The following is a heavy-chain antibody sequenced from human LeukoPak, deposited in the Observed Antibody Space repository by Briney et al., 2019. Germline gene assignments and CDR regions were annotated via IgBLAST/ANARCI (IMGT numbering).Heavy chain of an antibody. CDR1: GFTVSSNY. V-gene: IGHV3-53*05. J-gene: IGHJ6*02. CDR3: ARDQEVSGGMDV. CDR2: MYSGGST. Sequence: GGSLRLSCAASGFTVSSNYMSWVRQAPGKGLEWVSVMYSGGSTYYADSVKGRFTISRDNSKNTLYLQMNSLRAEDTAVYYCARDQEVSGGMDVWGQGTTVTVSS. D-gene: IGHD2-15*01.